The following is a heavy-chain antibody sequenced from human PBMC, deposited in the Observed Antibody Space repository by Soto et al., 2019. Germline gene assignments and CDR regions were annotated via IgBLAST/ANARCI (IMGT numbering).Heavy chain of an antibody. CDR1: GFTFTKHW. V-gene: IGHV3-74*01. Sequence: RGSLRLSCAASGFTFTKHWMHWVRQAPGKGLVWVSHIKTDGSFTRDADSVKGRFTISRDNARNTLYLQMNSLRAEDAAVYYCARGIAAGRGDWLDPWGQGTLVTVSS. CDR2: IKTDGSFT. D-gene: IGHD6-13*01. CDR3: ARGIAAGRGDWLDP. J-gene: IGHJ5*02.